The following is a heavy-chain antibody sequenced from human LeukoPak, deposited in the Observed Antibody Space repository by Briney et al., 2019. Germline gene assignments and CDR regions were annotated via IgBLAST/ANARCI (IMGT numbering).Heavy chain of an antibody. D-gene: IGHD3-22*01. CDR2: IIPIFGTA. CDR1: GYTFTGYY. CDR3: ARDVGSGLNY. V-gene: IGHV1-69*05. J-gene: IGHJ4*02. Sequence: SVKVSCKASGYTFTGYYMHWVRQAPGPGLEWMGGIIPIFGTANYAQKFQGRVTITTDESTSTAYMELSSLRSEDTAVYYCARDVGSGLNYWGQGTLVTVSS.